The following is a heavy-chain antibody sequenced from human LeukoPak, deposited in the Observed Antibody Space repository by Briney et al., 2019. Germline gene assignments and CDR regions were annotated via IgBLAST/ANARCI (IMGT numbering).Heavy chain of an antibody. CDR3: AKDGPGRIPYYMDV. V-gene: IGHV3-30*02. CDR2: IRYDGRNK. Sequence: PGGSLRLSCAASGFTFSSYGMHWVRQAPGKGLEWVAFIRYDGRNKYSADSVKGRITISRDNSNNTLYLQMNSLRAEDTAVYYCAKDGPGRIPYYMDVWGKGTTVTISS. J-gene: IGHJ6*03. CDR1: GFTFSSYG. D-gene: IGHD3-16*01.